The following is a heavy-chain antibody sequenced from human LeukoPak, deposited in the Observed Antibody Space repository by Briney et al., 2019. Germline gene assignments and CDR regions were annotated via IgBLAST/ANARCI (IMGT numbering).Heavy chain of an antibody. CDR2: ISAYNGNT. J-gene: IGHJ4*02. D-gene: IGHD6-13*01. CDR3: ARVRGRGQQLGLDY. V-gene: IGHV1-18*01. CDR1: GYTFTSYG. Sequence: GASVKVSCKASGYTFTSYGISWVRQAPGQGLEGMGWISAYNGNTNHAQNLQGRVTMTTDTSTSTAYMELRSLRSDDTAVYYCARVRGRGQQLGLDYWGQGTLVTVSS.